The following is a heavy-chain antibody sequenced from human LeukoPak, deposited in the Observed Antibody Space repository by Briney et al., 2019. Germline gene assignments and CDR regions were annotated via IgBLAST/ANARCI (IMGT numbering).Heavy chain of an antibody. Sequence: PGGSLRLSWATSGXTFGSHAMSWVRQAPGKGLELVSSISAGGGGTSYADSVKGRITISRDNSKNTVYLQMNSLRAEDTAVYFCVKTFQYSSNWYDYWGQGTLVTVSS. D-gene: IGHD6-6*01. J-gene: IGHJ5*01. V-gene: IGHV3-23*01. CDR1: GXTFGSHA. CDR2: ISAGGGGT. CDR3: VKTFQYSSNWYDY.